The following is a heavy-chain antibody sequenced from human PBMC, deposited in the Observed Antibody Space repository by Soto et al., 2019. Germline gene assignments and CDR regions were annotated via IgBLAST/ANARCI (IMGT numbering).Heavy chain of an antibody. Sequence: PSETLSLTCSVPVYSVSSSDYYWAWIRQPPGKGLEWIGSMLYSGLTYYNPSLKSRVTLSVDTSKNQFSVRLNSVTASDTAVYYCAPLTVSLSGPYGIHVWGQGTTVTVSS. D-gene: IGHD2-15*01. CDR3: APLTVSLSGPYGIHV. CDR1: VYSVSSSDYY. J-gene: IGHJ6*02. CDR2: MLYSGLT. V-gene: IGHV4-39*01.